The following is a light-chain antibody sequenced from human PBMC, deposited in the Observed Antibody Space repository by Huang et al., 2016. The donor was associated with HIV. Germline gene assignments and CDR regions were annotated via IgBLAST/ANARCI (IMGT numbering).Light chain of an antibody. Sequence: TVLTQSPGTLSLSPGERATLSCRASQSVSSSYLAWYQQKPGQAPRLLIYGASTRATGIPDRFTGSGSGTDFTLTISRLEPEDVAVYYCQHYGSSPGTFGQGTKVEFK. CDR3: QHYGSSPGT. V-gene: IGKV3-20*01. CDR1: QSVSSSY. J-gene: IGKJ1*01. CDR2: GAS.